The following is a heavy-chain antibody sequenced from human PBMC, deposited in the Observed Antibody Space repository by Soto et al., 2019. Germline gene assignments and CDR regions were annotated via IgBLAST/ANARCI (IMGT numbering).Heavy chain of an antibody. J-gene: IGHJ6*03. CDR2: IYYSGST. CDR1: GGSISSGGYY. V-gene: IGHV4-31*09. D-gene: IGHD3-10*01. Sequence: PSETLSLTCTVSGGSISSGGYYWSWIRQHPGKGLEWVGYIYYSGSTYYNPSLKSRVPISVDKSKNQFSLKLSSVIVADTAVYYCATSFNALLWFGESKHYMDVWGTGTTVTVSS. CDR3: ATSFNALLWFGESKHYMDV.